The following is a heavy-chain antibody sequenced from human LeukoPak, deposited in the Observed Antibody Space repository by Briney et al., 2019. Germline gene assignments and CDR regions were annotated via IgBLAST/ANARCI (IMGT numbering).Heavy chain of an antibody. D-gene: IGHD2-21*01. CDR2: MNPKSGNT. V-gene: IGHV1-8*01. Sequence: ASVKVSCKASGYTFISYDIHWLRQATGQGLEWMGWMNPKSGNTGYAQKFQGRVTMTRNTSKSTAYMELSSLRSEDTAVYYCARRGATSSPNIYCGGDCYTRNWFDPWGQGTQVTASS. CDR1: GYTFISYD. CDR3: ARRGATSSPNIYCGGDCYTRNWFDP. J-gene: IGHJ5*02.